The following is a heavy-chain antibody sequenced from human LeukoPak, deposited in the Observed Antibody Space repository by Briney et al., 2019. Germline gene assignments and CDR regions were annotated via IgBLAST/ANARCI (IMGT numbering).Heavy chain of an antibody. J-gene: IGHJ4*02. D-gene: IGHD3-22*01. CDR3: ATAPISNYYDSSGYLNY. V-gene: IGHV1-2*06. CDR2: INPNSGGT. Sequence: ASVKVSCKASGYTFTGYYMHWVRQAPGQGLEWMGRINPNSGGTNYAQKFQGRVTMIGDTSISTAYMELSRLRSDDTAVYYCATAPISNYYDSSGYLNYWGQGTLVTVSS. CDR1: GYTFTGYY.